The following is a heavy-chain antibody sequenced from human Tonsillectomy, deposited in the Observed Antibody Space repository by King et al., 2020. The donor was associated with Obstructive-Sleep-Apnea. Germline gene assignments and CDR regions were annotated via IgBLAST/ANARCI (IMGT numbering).Heavy chain of an antibody. Sequence: VQLVESGGGVVQPGRSLRLSCVASGFTFSSHDMHWVRQAPGKGLEWVALIRFDGSNQYYPDSVGGRFTISRDNSKKPLFLQMKSLRADDTAVYYCARDSGGLGRPFEYWGQGTLVTVSS. CDR1: GFTFSSHD. CDR3: ARDSGGLGRPFEY. J-gene: IGHJ4*02. D-gene: IGHD3-10*01. V-gene: IGHV3-30*02. CDR2: IRFDGSNQ.